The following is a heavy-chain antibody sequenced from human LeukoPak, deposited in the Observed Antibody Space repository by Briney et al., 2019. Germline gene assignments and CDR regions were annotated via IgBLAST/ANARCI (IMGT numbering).Heavy chain of an antibody. Sequence: SETLSLTCTVSGGSISSSSYYWGWIRQPPGKGLEWIGSIYYSGSTYYNPSLKSRVTVSVDTSKNQFSLKLTSVTAADTAVYYCAAFLLQQINVFDIWGQGTMVTVSS. J-gene: IGHJ3*02. D-gene: IGHD1-1*01. V-gene: IGHV4-39*07. CDR1: GGSISSSSYY. CDR3: AAFLLQQINVFDI. CDR2: IYYSGST.